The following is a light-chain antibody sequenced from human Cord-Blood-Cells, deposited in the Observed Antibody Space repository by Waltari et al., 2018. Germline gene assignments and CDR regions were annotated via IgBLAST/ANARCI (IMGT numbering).Light chain of an antibody. J-gene: IGKJ2*01. CDR1: QSISSW. CDR2: DAS. V-gene: IGKV1-5*01. CDR3: QQYNSYSRGYT. Sequence: DIQMTQSPPTLSASVGDRVTITCRASQSISSWLAWYQQKPGKAPKLLIYDASSLESGVPSRFSGSGSGTEFTLTISSLQPDDFATYCQQYNSYSRGYTFGQGTKLEIK.